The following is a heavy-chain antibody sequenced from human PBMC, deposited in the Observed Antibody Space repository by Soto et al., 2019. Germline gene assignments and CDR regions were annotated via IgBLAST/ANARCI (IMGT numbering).Heavy chain of an antibody. Sequence: EVQLVESGGGLVQPGGSLRLSCAASGFTFSSYSMNWVRQAPGKGLEWVSYISSSSSTIYYADSVKGRFTISRDNAKNSLYLQINSPRAEDTAVYYCAGDYYDSSGYEDYWGQGTLVTVSS. D-gene: IGHD3-22*01. CDR2: ISSSSSTI. CDR3: AGDYYDSSGYEDY. J-gene: IGHJ4*02. V-gene: IGHV3-48*01. CDR1: GFTFSSYS.